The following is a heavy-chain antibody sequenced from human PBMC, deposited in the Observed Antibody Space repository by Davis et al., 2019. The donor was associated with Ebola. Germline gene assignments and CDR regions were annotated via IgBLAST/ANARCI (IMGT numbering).Heavy chain of an antibody. CDR2: ITGSGSTI. J-gene: IGHJ4*02. CDR1: GFTFSSNT. V-gene: IGHV3-21*01. D-gene: IGHD6-19*01. CDR3: ARDMISGWKFDY. Sequence: GESLKISCAASGFTFSSNTMSWVRQAPGKGLEWVSTITGSGSTIYYADSVKGRFSISRDNAKNSLYLHMNSLRAEDTAVYYCARDMISGWKFDYWGQGSLVTVSS.